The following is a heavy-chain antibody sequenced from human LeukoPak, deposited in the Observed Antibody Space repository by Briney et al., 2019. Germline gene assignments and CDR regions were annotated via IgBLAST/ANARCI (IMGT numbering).Heavy chain of an antibody. J-gene: IGHJ4*02. CDR3: ASKGGWNDFDY. CDR1: GLTFSSYD. D-gene: IGHD1-1*01. V-gene: IGHV3-48*03. Sequence: PGGSLRLSCEPSGLTFSSYDMNCVRQAPGKWRGWVSYIISSVNLIHYADSVKGRFTFSRDNARNSPYRQLNSLRADDTAIYYCASKGGWNDFDYWGQGTLVTVSS. CDR2: IISSVNLI.